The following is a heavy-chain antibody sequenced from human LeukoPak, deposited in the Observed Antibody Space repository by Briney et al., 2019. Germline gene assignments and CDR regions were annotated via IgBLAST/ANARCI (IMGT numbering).Heavy chain of an antibody. CDR2: ISYDGINK. CDR1: GFTFSSYS. CDR3: AKWYGSGSHLTVDY. D-gene: IGHD3-10*01. Sequence: GGSLRLSCAASGFTFSSYSMHWVRQAPGKGLEWVAVISYDGINKYYADSVKGRFTISRDNSKNTLYLQMNSLRAEDTAVYYCAKWYGSGSHLTVDYWGQGTLVTVSS. V-gene: IGHV3-30-3*02. J-gene: IGHJ4*02.